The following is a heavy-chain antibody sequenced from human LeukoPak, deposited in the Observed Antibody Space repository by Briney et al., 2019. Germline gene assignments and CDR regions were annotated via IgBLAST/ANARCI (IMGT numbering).Heavy chain of an antibody. V-gene: IGHV3-23*01. D-gene: IGHD6-13*01. J-gene: IGHJ4*02. CDR2: ISGSGGST. CDR3: ARGGSSWYVDY. Sequence: GGSLRLSCAASGFSVTSNYVIWVRQAPGKGLEWVSAISGSGGSTYYADSVKGRFTISRDNSKNTLYLQMNSLRAEDTAVYYCARGGSSWYVDYWGQGTLVTVSS. CDR1: GFSVTSNY.